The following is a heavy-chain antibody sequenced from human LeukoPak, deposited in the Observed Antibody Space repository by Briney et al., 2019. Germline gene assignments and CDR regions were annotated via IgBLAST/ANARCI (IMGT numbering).Heavy chain of an antibody. V-gene: IGHV4-39*07. J-gene: IGHJ4*02. CDR2: IYYSGST. D-gene: IGHD3-22*01. CDR3: ARVDSSGYYPGF. CDR1: GGSISSYY. Sequence: SETLSLTCTVSGGSISSYYWSWIRRPPGKGLEWIGSIYYSGSTYYNPSLKSRVTISVDTSKNQFSLKLSSVTAADTAVYYCARVDSSGYYPGFWGQGTLVTVSS.